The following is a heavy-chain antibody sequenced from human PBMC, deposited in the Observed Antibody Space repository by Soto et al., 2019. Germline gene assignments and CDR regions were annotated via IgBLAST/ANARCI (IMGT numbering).Heavy chain of an antibody. CDR2: INSDGSSA. CDR1: GFTFSSYW. CDR3: AIAPRYGMDV. J-gene: IGHJ6*02. Sequence: EVQLVESGGGLVQPGGSLRLSCAASGFTFSSYWMHWVRQAPGNGLVWLSSINSDGSSATYADSVKGRFTISRDKAKRTLYLQMNSLRAEDTAMYYCAIAPRYGMDVWGQGITVTVSS. V-gene: IGHV3-74*01.